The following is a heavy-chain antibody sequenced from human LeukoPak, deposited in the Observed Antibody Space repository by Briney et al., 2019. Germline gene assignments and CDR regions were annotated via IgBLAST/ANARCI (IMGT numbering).Heavy chain of an antibody. V-gene: IGHV1-18*01. CDR2: ISAYNGNT. Sequence: GASVKVSCMASGYTFTSYGITWVRQAPGQGLEGMGWISAYNGNTDYAQTLQGRVTMTTDTSTSTAYMELRSLRSDDTAVYYCARDYDYVWGSYRHTFLYWGQGTLVTVSS. D-gene: IGHD3-16*02. CDR3: ARDYDYVWGSYRHTFLY. CDR1: GYTFTSYG. J-gene: IGHJ4*02.